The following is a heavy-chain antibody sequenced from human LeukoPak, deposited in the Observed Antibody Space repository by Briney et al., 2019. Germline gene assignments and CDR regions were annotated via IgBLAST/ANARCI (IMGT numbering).Heavy chain of an antibody. CDR1: GGSIRSDY. CDR3: ARVGSYGDFRNARDFDY. CDR2: VYQTGSA. J-gene: IGHJ4*02. D-gene: IGHD4-17*01. V-gene: IGHV4-59*12. Sequence: SETLSLTCTVSGGSIRSDYWSWIRQPPGKGLEWIGHVYQTGSANYNPSLKSRVTISVDKSRNEFSVSLSSVTAADTAVYYCARVGSYGDFRNARDFDYWGQGTLVTVSS.